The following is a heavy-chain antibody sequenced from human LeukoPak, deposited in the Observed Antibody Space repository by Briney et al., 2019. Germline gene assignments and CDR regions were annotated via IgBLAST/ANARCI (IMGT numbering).Heavy chain of an antibody. J-gene: IGHJ4*02. CDR3: AREGHTYGSDY. Sequence: GGSLRLSCTASGFTFSDYYRSWIRQAPGRGLEWLSYVSQSGSTIYYADSVKGRFTISRDNGKNSLYLQMNSLRAEDTGMYYCAREGHTYGSDYWGQGTLVTVSS. CDR2: VSQSGSTI. CDR1: GFTFSDYY. V-gene: IGHV3-11*01. D-gene: IGHD3-10*01.